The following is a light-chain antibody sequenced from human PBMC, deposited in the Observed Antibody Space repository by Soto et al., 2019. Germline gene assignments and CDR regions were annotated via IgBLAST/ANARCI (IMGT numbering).Light chain of an antibody. CDR2: SAS. V-gene: IGKV1-39*01. CDR3: QQTYSPPGT. Sequence: DIQMTQSPSSLSASVGDRVTITCRARQSVSAFLNLYRHKPGKAPELLICSASSLQPGVPSRFSGRGSGTAFTLTITSLQPEDFATYYCQQTYSPPGTFGQGPKVEIK. CDR1: QSVSAF. J-gene: IGKJ1*01.